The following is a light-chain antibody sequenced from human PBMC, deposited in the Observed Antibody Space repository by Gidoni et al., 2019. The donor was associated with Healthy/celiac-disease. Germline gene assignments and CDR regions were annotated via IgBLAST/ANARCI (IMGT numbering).Light chain of an antibody. CDR2: DAS. V-gene: IGKV1-33*01. CDR3: QQYDNLPPYT. CDR1: QDISNY. Sequence: DIQMTQSPSSLSASVGDRVTITCQASQDISNYLNWYQQKPGKAPKLLIYDASNLETGVPSRFSGSGSGTDFTFTISSLQPEDIETYYCQQYDNLPPYTFGQGTKLEIK. J-gene: IGKJ2*01.